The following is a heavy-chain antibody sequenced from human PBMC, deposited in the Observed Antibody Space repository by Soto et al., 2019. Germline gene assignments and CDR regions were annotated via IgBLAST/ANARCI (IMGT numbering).Heavy chain of an antibody. CDR3: ARDLSWGSNWYYYMDV. Sequence: GGSLRLSCGTSGFILSDCAMNWVRQAPGKGLEWVSYISSSSSVIDYADSVKGRFTVSRDNARNSLYLQMNSLRAEDTAVYYCARDLSWGSNWYYYMDVWGKGTTVTVSS. CDR1: GFILSDCA. CDR2: ISSSSSVI. V-gene: IGHV3-48*01. J-gene: IGHJ6*03. D-gene: IGHD7-27*01.